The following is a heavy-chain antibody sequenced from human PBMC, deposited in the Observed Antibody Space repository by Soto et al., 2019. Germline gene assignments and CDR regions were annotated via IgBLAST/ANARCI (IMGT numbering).Heavy chain of an antibody. CDR3: ASSVLEATVCTD. CDR2: VSGYNGNT. Sequence: QVQLIQSGIEMKKPGASVKVSCKTSGYTFSTFGINWVRQVPGQGLEWMGWVSGYNGNTKYAQTFQDRVTMTGDTATKSAYMELRSLKPDDTAVYYCASSVLEATVCTDWGQGTLVAGSS. V-gene: IGHV1-18*01. CDR1: GYTFSTFG. J-gene: IGHJ4*02. D-gene: IGHD4-17*01.